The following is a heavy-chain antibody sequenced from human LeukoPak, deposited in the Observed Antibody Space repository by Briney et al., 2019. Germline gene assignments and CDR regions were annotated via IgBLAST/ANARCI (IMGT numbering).Heavy chain of an antibody. CDR1: GYTFTSYG. CDR3: ARDSGSDLSYLSEETLDI. J-gene: IGHJ3*02. D-gene: IGHD1-26*01. Sequence: GASVKVSCKASGYTFTSYGISWVRQAPGQGLEWMGWISAYNGNTNYAQKLQGRVTMTTDTSTNTAHMELRSLTADDTGIYFCARDSGSDLSYLSEETLDIWGQGTMVIVSS. V-gene: IGHV1-18*01. CDR2: ISAYNGNT.